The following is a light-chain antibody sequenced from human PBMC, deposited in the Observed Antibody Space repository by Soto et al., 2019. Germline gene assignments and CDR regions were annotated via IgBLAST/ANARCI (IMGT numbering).Light chain of an antibody. V-gene: IGLV1-44*01. CDR1: VSNIGSNT. J-gene: IGLJ1*01. CDR2: SND. CDR3: AAWDDSLNAYV. Sequence: SVRTQPPAASGPPGQGVTISCSGSVSNIGSNTVNWYQHLPGTAPRFLIYSNDQRPSGVPDRVSGSKSGTSASLAISGLQSEDEADYYCAAWDDSLNAYVFGTGTKVTVL.